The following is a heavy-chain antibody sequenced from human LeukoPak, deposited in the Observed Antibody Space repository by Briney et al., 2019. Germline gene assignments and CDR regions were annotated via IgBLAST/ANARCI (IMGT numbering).Heavy chain of an antibody. D-gene: IGHD3/OR15-3a*01. CDR2: IRSKAYGGTT. J-gene: IGHJ4*02. V-gene: IGHV3-49*04. CDR1: GFTFGDYA. Sequence: GGSLRLSCTASGFTFGDYAMSWVRQAPGKGLEWVGFIRSKAYGGTTEYAASVKGRFTISRDDSKSIAYLQMNSLKTEDTAVYYCTLWTVDYWGQGTLVTVSS. CDR3: TLWTVDY.